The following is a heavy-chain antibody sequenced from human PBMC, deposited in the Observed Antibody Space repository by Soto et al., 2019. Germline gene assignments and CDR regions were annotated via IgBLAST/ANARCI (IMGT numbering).Heavy chain of an antibody. J-gene: IGHJ6*02. CDR2: LWYDGSNT. V-gene: IGHV3-33*01. Sequence: QVQLVESGGGVVQPGRSLRLSCAASGFIFSSYGMHWVRQAPGKGLEWVAVLWYDGSNTYYADSVRGRFTISRDNYKNTLYLQMNTLRAEDTAVYYCARDRDSYYHSLDVWGQGTTVTVSS. CDR1: GFIFSSYG. CDR3: ARDRDSYYHSLDV.